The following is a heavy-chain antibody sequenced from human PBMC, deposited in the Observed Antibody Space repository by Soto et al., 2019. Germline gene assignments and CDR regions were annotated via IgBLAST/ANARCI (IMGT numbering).Heavy chain of an antibody. CDR3: ARDGRHPGGMDV. D-gene: IGHD1-1*01. CDR1: GDSVSSGSHY. J-gene: IGHJ6*02. CDR2: FYYNGSP. Sequence: SSETLSLTCTVSGDSVSSGSHYWTWIRQAPGKGLEWIGYFYYNGSPNYNPALKSRITISADTSKNQFSLKLSSVIAADTAVYYCARDGRHPGGMDVWGQGTTVTVSS. V-gene: IGHV4-61*01.